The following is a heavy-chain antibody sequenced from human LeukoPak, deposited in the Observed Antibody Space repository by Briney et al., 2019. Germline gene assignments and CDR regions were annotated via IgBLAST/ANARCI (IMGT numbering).Heavy chain of an antibody. CDR3: ARRLITFGGVIVTCFDY. J-gene: IGHJ4*02. CDR1: VGSFSGYY. V-gene: IGHV4-34*01. D-gene: IGHD3-16*02. Sequence: SETLSLTCAVSVGSFSGYYWSWIRQPPGKGLELIGEINHSGSTNYNPSLKSRVTISVDTSKNQFSLKLSSVTAADTAVYYCARRLITFGGVIVTCFDYWGQGTLVTVSS. CDR2: INHSGST.